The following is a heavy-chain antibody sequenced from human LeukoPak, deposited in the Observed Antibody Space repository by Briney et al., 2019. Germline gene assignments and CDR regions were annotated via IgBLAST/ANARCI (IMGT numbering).Heavy chain of an antibody. CDR3: ARDGRIAVAGTVGELD. V-gene: IGHV4-4*02. Sequence: SETLSHTCAVSGGSISSSNWWSWVRQPPGKGLEWIGEISHSGSTNYNPSLKSRVTISVDKSKNQFSLKLSSVTAADTAVYYCARDGRIAVAGTVGELDWGQGTLVTVSS. J-gene: IGHJ4*02. D-gene: IGHD6-19*01. CDR2: ISHSGST. CDR1: GGSISSSNW.